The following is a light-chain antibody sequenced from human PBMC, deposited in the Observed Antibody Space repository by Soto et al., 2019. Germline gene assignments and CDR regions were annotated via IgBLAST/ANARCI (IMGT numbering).Light chain of an antibody. J-gene: IGKJ4*01. CDR2: EAS. Sequence: EIVLTQSPATLSLSPGERATLSCRASQSVGTYLGWYQQKPGQVPRLLIYEASNRATGIPARFSSSGSGTDFTLTISSLEPEDFALYYCQQRSTWPLTFGGGTKVEVK. CDR3: QQRSTWPLT. CDR1: QSVGTY. V-gene: IGKV3-11*01.